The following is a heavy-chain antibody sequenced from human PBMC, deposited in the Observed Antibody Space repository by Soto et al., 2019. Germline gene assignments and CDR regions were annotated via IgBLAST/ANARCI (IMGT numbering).Heavy chain of an antibody. CDR3: ARSLAGRPGDY. CDR1: GYTFTSYH. V-gene: IGHV1-18*01. Sequence: QVQLVQSGAEVKKPGASVRVSCQASGYTFTSYHICWVRQAPGQGLEWMGCISGYNGYTNYARNVQGSVSMTTDTSTNTAYLELRNLRSDDTAIYFCARSLAGRPGDYWGQGTLVTVSS. D-gene: IGHD6-6*01. CDR2: ISGYNGYT. J-gene: IGHJ4*02.